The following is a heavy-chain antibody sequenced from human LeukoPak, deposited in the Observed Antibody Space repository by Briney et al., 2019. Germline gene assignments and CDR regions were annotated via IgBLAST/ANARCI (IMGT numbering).Heavy chain of an antibody. D-gene: IGHD6-19*01. CDR3: ARGVGGSGWYRGYFDY. V-gene: IGHV4-39*07. CDR1: GGSISSSSYY. Sequence: SETLSLTCTVSGGSISSSSYYWGWIRQPPGKGLEWIGSIYYSGSTYYNPSLKSRVTISVDTSKNQFSLKLSSVTAADTAVYYCARGVGGSGWYRGYFDYWGQGTLVTVSS. CDR2: IYYSGST. J-gene: IGHJ4*02.